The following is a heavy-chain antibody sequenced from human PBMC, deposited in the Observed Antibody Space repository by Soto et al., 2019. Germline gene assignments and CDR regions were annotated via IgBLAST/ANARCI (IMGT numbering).Heavy chain of an antibody. D-gene: IGHD6-19*01. Sequence: QVQLVQSGAEVKKPGASVKVSCKASGYTFTDYYMHWVRQAPGQGLEWMGIISPSGGSTYAQKFQGRVTVTWDTSTSTVYMELSSLRSEDTAVYYCARDGSSDWLTWFDPWGQGTLVTVSS. CDR1: GYTFTDYY. V-gene: IGHV1-46*01. CDR2: ISPSGGST. J-gene: IGHJ5*02. CDR3: ARDGSSDWLTWFDP.